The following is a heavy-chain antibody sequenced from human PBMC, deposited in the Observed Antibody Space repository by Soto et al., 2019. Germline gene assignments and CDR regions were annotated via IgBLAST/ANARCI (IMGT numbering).Heavy chain of an antibody. J-gene: IGHJ4*02. CDR1: GFTFSSYS. CDR2: ISSSSSYI. V-gene: IGHV3-21*01. CDR3: ARDSQPNYDFWSGYGGSDY. Sequence: GGSLRLSCAASGFTFSSYSMNWVRQAPGKGLEWVSSISSSSSYIYYADSVKGRFTISRDNAKNSLYLQMNSLRAEDTAVYYCARDSQPNYDFWSGYGGSDYWGQGTLVTVSS. D-gene: IGHD3-3*01.